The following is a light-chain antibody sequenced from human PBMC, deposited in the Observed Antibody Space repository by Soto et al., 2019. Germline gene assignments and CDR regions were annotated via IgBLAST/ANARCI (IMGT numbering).Light chain of an antibody. CDR1: QSVSVN. CDR3: QQYNNWPPMYT. CDR2: GAS. V-gene: IGKV3-15*01. Sequence: EIVMTQSPAILSVSPGERATLSCRASQSVSVNLAWYQQRPGQAPRLLMYGASTRATGIPARFSGSGFGTEFSLTISSLQSEDFAVYYCQQYNNWPPMYTFGQGTKLEIK. J-gene: IGKJ2*01.